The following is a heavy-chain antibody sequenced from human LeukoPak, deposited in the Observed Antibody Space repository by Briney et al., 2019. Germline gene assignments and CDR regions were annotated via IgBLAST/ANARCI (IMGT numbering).Heavy chain of an antibody. CDR3: ARPYCSGTSCYMAFAFDI. Sequence: PSETLSLTCTVSGGSISSSSYYWGWVRQPPGKGLEWIGSIYYSGSTYYNPSLKSRVTISVDTSKNQFSLKLSSVTAADTAVYYCARPYCSGTSCYMAFAFDIWGQGTMVTVSS. CDR1: GGSISSSSYY. D-gene: IGHD2-2*02. CDR2: IYYSGST. V-gene: IGHV4-39*01. J-gene: IGHJ3*02.